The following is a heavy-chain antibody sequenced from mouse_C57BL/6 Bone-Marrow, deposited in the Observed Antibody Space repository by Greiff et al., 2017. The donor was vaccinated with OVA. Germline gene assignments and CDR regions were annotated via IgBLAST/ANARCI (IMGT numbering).Heavy chain of an antibody. J-gene: IGHJ4*01. Sequence: QVQLKQSGAELVKPGASVKMSCKASGYTFTTYPIEWMKQNHGKSLEWIGNFHPYNDDTKYNEKFKGKATLTVEKSSSTVYLELSRLTSDDSAVYYCARGRWLLRPLSYAMYYWGQGTSVTVSS. CDR2: FHPYNDDT. CDR3: ARGRWLLRPLSYAMYY. V-gene: IGHV1-47*01. D-gene: IGHD2-3*01. CDR1: GYTFTTYP.